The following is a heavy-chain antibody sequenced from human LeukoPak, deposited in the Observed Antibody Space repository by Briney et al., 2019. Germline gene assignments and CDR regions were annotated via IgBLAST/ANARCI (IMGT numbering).Heavy chain of an antibody. CDR1: GFTFSTYN. D-gene: IGHD3-22*01. CDR2: IRYDGSNK. CDR3: ARGSYYDSSGSIDY. V-gene: IGHV3-30*02. Sequence: GGSLRLSCEASGFTFSTYNMVWVRQAPGKGLEWVAFIRYDGSNKYYADSVKGRFTISRDNSKNTLYLQMNSLRAEDTAVYYCARGSYYDSSGSIDYWGQGTLVTVSS. J-gene: IGHJ4*02.